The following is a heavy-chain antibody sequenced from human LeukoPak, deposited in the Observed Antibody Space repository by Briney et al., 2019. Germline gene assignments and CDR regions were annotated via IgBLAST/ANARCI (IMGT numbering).Heavy chain of an antibody. Sequence: GGSLRLSCAASGFTVSSTYMSWVRQAPGKGLEWVSVIYSGGTTYYADSVKGRFTISRDNSKNTLYLQMNSLRTEDTAVYYCARDLYDCGSYWGQGTLVTVSS. CDR2: IYSGGTT. V-gene: IGHV3-66*01. J-gene: IGHJ4*02. CDR1: GFTVSSTY. D-gene: IGHD2-8*01. CDR3: ARDLYDCGSY.